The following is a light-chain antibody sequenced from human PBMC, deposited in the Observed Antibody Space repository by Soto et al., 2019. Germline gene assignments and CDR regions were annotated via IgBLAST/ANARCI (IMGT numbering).Light chain of an antibody. CDR2: DAS. J-gene: IGKJ4*01. V-gene: IGKV1-5*01. CDR1: QSISRW. CDR3: QQYNSWSGVT. Sequence: DIQMTQSPSTLSASVGDRVTITCRASQSISRWLAWYQQKPGKAPKLLIYDASSLASGVPSRFSGSRSGTEFTLPISSLQTDDFATYHCQQYNSWSGVTFGGGIKGEIK.